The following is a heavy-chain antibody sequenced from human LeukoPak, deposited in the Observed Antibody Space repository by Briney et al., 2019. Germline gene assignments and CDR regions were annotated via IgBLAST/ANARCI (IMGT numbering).Heavy chain of an antibody. CDR2: INPNSGGT. V-gene: IGHV1-2*02. CDR1: GYTFTGYY. CDR3: APSPRPGDYDSSGFDY. Sequence: ASVKVSCKASGYTFTGYYMHWVRQAPGQGLEWMGWINPNSGGTNYAQKFQGRVTMTRDTSISTAYMELSRLRSDDTAVYYCAPSPRPGDYDSSGFDYWGQGTLVTVSS. D-gene: IGHD3-22*01. J-gene: IGHJ4*02.